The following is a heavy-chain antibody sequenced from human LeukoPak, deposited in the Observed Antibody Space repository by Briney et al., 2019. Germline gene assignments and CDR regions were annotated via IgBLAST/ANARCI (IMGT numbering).Heavy chain of an antibody. CDR3: AKSVAAAPFTFNI. CDR2: IRYDASNK. CDR1: GFTFSSYG. V-gene: IGHV3-30*02. D-gene: IGHD6-13*01. J-gene: IGHJ3*02. Sequence: PGGSLRLSCAASGFTFSSYGTHWVRQAPGKGLEWVAFIRYDASNKYNADSVKGRFTISRDNSKNTLYLQMNSLRAEDTAVYYCAKSVAAAPFTFNIWGQGTMVTVSS.